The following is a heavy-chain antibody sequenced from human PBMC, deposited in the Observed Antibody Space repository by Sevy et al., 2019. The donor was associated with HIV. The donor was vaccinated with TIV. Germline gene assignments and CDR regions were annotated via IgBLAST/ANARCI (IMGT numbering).Heavy chain of an antibody. V-gene: IGHV3-9*01. CDR2: ISWNSGSM. CDR1: GFTFDDYA. Sequence: GGSLRLSCAASGFTFDDYAMHWVRQAPGKGLEWVSGISWNSGSMGYADSVKGRFTISRDNAKNSLYLQMNSLRAEDTALYYCAKGKGGVATIYDYYYYGMDVWGQGTTVTVSS. CDR3: AKGKGGVATIYDYYYYGMDV. D-gene: IGHD5-12*01. J-gene: IGHJ6*02.